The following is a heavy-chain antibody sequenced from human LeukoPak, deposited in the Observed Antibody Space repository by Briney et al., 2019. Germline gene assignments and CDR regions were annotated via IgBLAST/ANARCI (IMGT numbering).Heavy chain of an antibody. CDR2: IRYDGSNK. D-gene: IGHD3-10*01. J-gene: IGHJ6*02. CDR1: GFTLSSYG. Sequence: GGSLRLSCAASGFTLSSYGMHWVRQAPGKGLEWVAFIRYDGSNKYYGDSVRGRFTISRDTSKNTLYLQMNTLRPEDTAVYYCTKASGRNLYGMDVWGQGTTVIVSS. CDR3: TKASGRNLYGMDV. V-gene: IGHV3-30*02.